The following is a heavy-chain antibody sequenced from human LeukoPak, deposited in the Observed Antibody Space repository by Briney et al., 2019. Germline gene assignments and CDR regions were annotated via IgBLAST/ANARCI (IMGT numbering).Heavy chain of an antibody. D-gene: IGHD6-25*01. CDR1: GFTFSSYG. Sequence: PGGSLRLSCAASGFTFSSYGMNWVRQAPGKGLEWVSRINSDGSSTSYADSVKGRFTISRDNAKNTLYLQMNSLRAEDTAVYYCARRSAAKDAFDIWGQGTMVTVSS. V-gene: IGHV3-74*01. CDR2: INSDGSST. J-gene: IGHJ3*02. CDR3: ARRSAAKDAFDI.